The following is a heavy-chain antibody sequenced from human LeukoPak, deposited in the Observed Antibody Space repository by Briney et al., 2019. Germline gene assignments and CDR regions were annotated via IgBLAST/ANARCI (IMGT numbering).Heavy chain of an antibody. Sequence: ASVKVSCKASGYTFTSYDINWVRQATGQGLEWMGWMNPNSGNTGYAQKFQGRVTITRDTSASTAYMELSSLRSEDTAVYYCARAYYDILTGYPDYFDYWGQGTLVTVSS. CDR1: GYTFTSYD. J-gene: IGHJ4*02. CDR3: ARAYYDILTGYPDYFDY. D-gene: IGHD3-9*01. V-gene: IGHV1-8*01. CDR2: MNPNSGNT.